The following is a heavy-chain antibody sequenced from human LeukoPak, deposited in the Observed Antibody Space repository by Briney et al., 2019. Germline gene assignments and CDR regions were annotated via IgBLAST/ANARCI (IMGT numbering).Heavy chain of an antibody. CDR3: ARQTQNYEFWSGYFV. CDR2: IYYSGST. CDR1: GGSISSSSYY. J-gene: IGHJ4*02. V-gene: IGHV4-39*01. Sequence: SETLSLTCTVSGGSISSSSYYWGWIRQPPGKGLEWIGSIYYSGSTYYNPSLKSRVTISVDTSKNQFSLKLSSVTAADTAVYYCARQTQNYEFWSGYFVGGQGTLVTVSS. D-gene: IGHD3-3*01.